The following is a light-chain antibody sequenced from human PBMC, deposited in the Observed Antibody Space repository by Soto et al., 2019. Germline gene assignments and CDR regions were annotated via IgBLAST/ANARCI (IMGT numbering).Light chain of an antibody. CDR1: RCVLYSSNGKNY. Sequence: IVLTQSPDFLAVSPGARATIKCKSIRCVLYSSNGKNYLAWYQQKPGQPPTMLIYWASTRKSGVPDRFSGSGSGTDFTLTISSLQAEDVAVYYCQQYDTLPITFGQGTRLEIK. V-gene: IGKV4-1*01. CDR3: QQYDTLPIT. J-gene: IGKJ5*01. CDR2: WAS.